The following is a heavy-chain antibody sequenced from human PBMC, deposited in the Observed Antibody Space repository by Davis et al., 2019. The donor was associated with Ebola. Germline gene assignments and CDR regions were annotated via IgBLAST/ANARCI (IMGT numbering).Heavy chain of an antibody. CDR3: ARGGVRLWLLFDY. CDR2: ISAYNGNT. Sequence: ASVKVSCKASGYTFKNYAISWVRQAPGQGLEWMGWISAYNGNTNYAQILQGRVTMTTDTSTGTAYMELRSLRSDDTAVYYCARGGVRLWLLFDYWGQGTLVTVSS. J-gene: IGHJ4*02. V-gene: IGHV1-18*01. D-gene: IGHD5-18*01. CDR1: GYTFKNYA.